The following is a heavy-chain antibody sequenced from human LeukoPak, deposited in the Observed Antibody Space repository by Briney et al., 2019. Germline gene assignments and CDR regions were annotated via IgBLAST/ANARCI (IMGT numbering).Heavy chain of an antibody. CDR1: GYSISSGYY. CDR3: ARQYCSSTSCYFGY. V-gene: IGHV4-38-2*01. J-gene: IGHJ4*02. D-gene: IGHD2-2*01. Sequence: PSETLSLTCAVSGYSISSGYYWGWIRQPPGKGLEWIGSIYHSGSTYYNPPLKSRVTISVDTSKNQFSLKLSSVTAADTAVYYCARQYCSSTSCYFGYWGQGTLVTVSS. CDR2: IYHSGST.